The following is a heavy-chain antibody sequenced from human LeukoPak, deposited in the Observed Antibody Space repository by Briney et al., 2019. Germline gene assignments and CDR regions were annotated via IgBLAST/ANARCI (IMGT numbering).Heavy chain of an antibody. Sequence: GGSLRLSCTASGFSFSSHWVHWVRQAPGKGLVWVSRISDDGSYTSNVDSVKGRFTISRDNVNNMLYLHMNSLRAEDTAVYYCASFGISWRSSYWGQGTLVTVSS. CDR2: ISDDGSYT. CDR3: ASFGISWRSSY. CDR1: GFSFSSHW. J-gene: IGHJ4*02. V-gene: IGHV3-74*01. D-gene: IGHD2-21*01.